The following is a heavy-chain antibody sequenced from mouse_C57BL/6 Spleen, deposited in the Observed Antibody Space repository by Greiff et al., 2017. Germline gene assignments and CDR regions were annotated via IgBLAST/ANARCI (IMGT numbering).Heavy chain of an antibody. J-gene: IGHJ2*01. Sequence: VQLQQSGAELVRPGASVKLSCTASGFNIKDDYMHWVKQRPEQGLEWIGWIDPENGDTEYASKFQGKATITADTPSNTAYLQLSSLTSEDTAVYYCTTKVADYWGQGTTLTVSS. CDR1: GFNIKDDY. V-gene: IGHV14-4*01. D-gene: IGHD1-1*01. CDR3: TTKVADY. CDR2: IDPENGDT.